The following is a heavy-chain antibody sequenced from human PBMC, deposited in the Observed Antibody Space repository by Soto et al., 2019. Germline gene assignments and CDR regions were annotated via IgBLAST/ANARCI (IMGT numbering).Heavy chain of an antibody. CDR2: IIPILGIA. J-gene: IGHJ6*03. D-gene: IGHD3-3*01. V-gene: IGHV1-69*02. Sequence: ASVKVSCKASGGTFSSYTISWVRQAPGQGLEWMGRIIPILGIANYAQKFQGRVTITADKSTSTAYMELSSLRSEDTAVYYCARVKYDFWSGQTHYYYMDVWGKGTTVTVSS. CDR3: ARVKYDFWSGQTHYYYMDV. CDR1: GGTFSSYT.